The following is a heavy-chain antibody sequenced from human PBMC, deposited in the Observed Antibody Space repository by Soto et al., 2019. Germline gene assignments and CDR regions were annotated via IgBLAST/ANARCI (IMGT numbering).Heavy chain of an antibody. CDR2: MNPNSGNT. V-gene: IGHV1-8*01. D-gene: IGHD1-26*01. Sequence: ASVKVSCKASGYTFTSYDINWVRQATGQGLEWMGWMNPNSGNTGYAQKFQGRVTMTRDTSTSTVYMELSSLRSEDTAVYYCARDREVGATTYDYWGQGTLVTVSS. J-gene: IGHJ4*02. CDR3: ARDREVGATTYDY. CDR1: GYTFTSYD.